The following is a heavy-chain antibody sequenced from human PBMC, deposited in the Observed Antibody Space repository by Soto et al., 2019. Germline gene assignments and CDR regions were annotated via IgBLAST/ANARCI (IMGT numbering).Heavy chain of an antibody. V-gene: IGHV3-33*01. CDR3: ARDIHYDFWSGLRPPLYYYYGMDV. Sequence: PGGSLRLSCAASGFTFSSYGMHWVRQAPGKGLEWVAVIWYDGSNKYYADSVKGRFTISRDNSKNTLYLQMNSLRAEDTAVYYCARDIHYDFWSGLRPPLYYYYGMDVWGQGTTVTVSS. J-gene: IGHJ6*02. CDR2: IWYDGSNK. D-gene: IGHD3-3*01. CDR1: GFTFSSYG.